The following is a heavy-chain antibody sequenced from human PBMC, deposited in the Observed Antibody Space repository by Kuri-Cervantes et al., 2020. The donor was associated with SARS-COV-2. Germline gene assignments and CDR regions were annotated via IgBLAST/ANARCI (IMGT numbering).Heavy chain of an antibody. Sequence: GGSLRLSRAASGFTFSSYWMSWVRQAPGKGLEWVANIKSDGSEKYYVGSVKGRFTISRDNAKNSLYLQMNSLRAEDTAVYYCARGNPVPAAIWGAPVAFDFWGQGALVTVSS. CDR2: IKSDGSEK. CDR3: ARGNPVPAAIWGAPVAFDF. J-gene: IGHJ4*02. CDR1: GFTFSSYW. D-gene: IGHD2-2*01. V-gene: IGHV3-7*02.